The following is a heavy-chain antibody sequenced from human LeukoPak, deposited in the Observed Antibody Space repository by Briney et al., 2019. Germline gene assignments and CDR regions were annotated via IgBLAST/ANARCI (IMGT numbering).Heavy chain of an antibody. CDR3: AISSGWTYFDL. CDR1: GGSISSYY. J-gene: IGHJ2*01. CDR2: IYYSGST. Sequence: LETLSLTCTVSGGSISSYYWSWIRQPPGRGLEWIGYIYYSGSTNYNPSLKSRVTISVDTSKNQFSLKLSSVTAADTAVYYCAISSGWTYFDLWGRGTLVTVSS. D-gene: IGHD6-25*01. V-gene: IGHV4-59*08.